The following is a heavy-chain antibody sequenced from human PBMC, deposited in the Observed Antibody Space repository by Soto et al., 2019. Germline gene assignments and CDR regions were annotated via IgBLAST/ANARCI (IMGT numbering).Heavy chain of an antibody. CDR3: AREDSITGTTPQQSDAFDI. V-gene: IGHV1-69*13. J-gene: IGHJ3*02. D-gene: IGHD1-20*01. Sequence: SVKVSCKASGGTFSSYAISWVRQAPGQGLEWMGGIIPIFGTANYAQKFQGRVTITAGESTSTAYMELSSLRSEDTAVYYCAREDSITGTTPQQSDAFDIWGQGTMVTVSS. CDR2: IIPIFGTA. CDR1: GGTFSSYA.